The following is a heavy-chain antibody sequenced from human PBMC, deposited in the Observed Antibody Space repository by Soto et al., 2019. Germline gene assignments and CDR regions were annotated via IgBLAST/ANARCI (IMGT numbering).Heavy chain of an antibody. CDR3: ARVMVSYYYYGMDV. J-gene: IGHJ6*02. V-gene: IGHV3-30-3*01. CDR2: ISYDGSNK. D-gene: IGHD5-18*01. CDR1: GFTFSSYA. Sequence: GGSLRLSCAASGFTFSSYAMHWVRQAPGKGLEWVAVISYDGSNKYYADSVKGRFTISRDNSKNTLYLQMNSLRAEDTAVYYCARVMVSYYYYGMDVWGQGTTVTVSS.